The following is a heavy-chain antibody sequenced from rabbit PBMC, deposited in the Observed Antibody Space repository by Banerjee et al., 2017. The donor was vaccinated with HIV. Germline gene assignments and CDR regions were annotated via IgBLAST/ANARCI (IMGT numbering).Heavy chain of an antibody. CDR2: IWVSSGNT. V-gene: IGHV1S47*01. Sequence: QEQLVESGGGLVQPEGSLTLTCKASGFDFSNNAMCWVRQAPGKGLELIACIWVSSGNTWYASWAKGRFTITRSTSLNTVTLQVKSLPAADTATYFCAREDRGDGYFKLWGPGTLVTVS. CDR3: AREDRGDGYFKL. J-gene: IGHJ4*01. D-gene: IGHD2-1*01. CDR1: GFDFSNNA.